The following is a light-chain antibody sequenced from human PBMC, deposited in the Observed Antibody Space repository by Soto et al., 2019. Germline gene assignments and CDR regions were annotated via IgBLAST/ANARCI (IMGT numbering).Light chain of an antibody. CDR3: QQRYNTPLT. Sequence: DIQMTQSPSSLSASVGDRVTITCRASQSMSTYLNWFQQKPGKAPKVLIYGASSLHSGVPSRFSGSGSVTDFTLTISSLQPEDVATYYCQQRYNTPLTFGGGTKVEIK. V-gene: IGKV1-39*01. CDR2: GAS. J-gene: IGKJ4*01. CDR1: QSMSTY.